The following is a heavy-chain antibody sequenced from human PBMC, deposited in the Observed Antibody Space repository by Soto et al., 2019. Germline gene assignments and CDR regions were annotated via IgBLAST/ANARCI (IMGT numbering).Heavy chain of an antibody. V-gene: IGHV1-69*06. CDR2: IIPIFGTA. J-gene: IGHJ6*02. CDR1: GGTLSSYA. Sequence: SVKVSCKASGGTLSSYAISWVRQAPGQGLERMGGIIPIFGTANYAQKFQGRVTITADKSTSTAYMELSSLRSEGTAVYYCARVWQWLAGSYYYGMDVWGQGTTVTVSS. D-gene: IGHD6-19*01. CDR3: ARVWQWLAGSYYYGMDV.